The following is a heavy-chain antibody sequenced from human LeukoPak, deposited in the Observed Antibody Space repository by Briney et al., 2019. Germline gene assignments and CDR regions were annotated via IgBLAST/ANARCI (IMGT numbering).Heavy chain of an antibody. J-gene: IGHJ5*02. CDR1: GGTFSSYA. CDR3: AREQSIAVAGPNWFDP. Sequence: SVKVSCKASGGTFSSYAISWVRQAPGQGLEWMGGIIPIFGTANYAQKFQGRVTITTDESTSTAYMELSSLRSEDTAVYYCAREQSIAVAGPNWFDPWGQGTLVTVSS. D-gene: IGHD6-19*01. V-gene: IGHV1-69*05. CDR2: IIPIFGTA.